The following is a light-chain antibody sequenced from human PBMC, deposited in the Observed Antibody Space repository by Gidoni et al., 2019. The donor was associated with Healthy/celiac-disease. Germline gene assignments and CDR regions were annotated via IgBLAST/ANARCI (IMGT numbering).Light chain of an antibody. V-gene: IGKV3-15*01. CDR1: QSVSSN. CDR3: QQYNDWPPT. CDR2: GAS. J-gene: IGKJ5*01. Sequence: EIVMTQSPATLSVSPGERATLSCRASQSVSSNLAWYQQKPGQAPRLLIYGASTRATGVPARFSGSGSGTEFSLTISSLQSEDFVVYCCQQYNDWPPTFGQGTRLEIK.